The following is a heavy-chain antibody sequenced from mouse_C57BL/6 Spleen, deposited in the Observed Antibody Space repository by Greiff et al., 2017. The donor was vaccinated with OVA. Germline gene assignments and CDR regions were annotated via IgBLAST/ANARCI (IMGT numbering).Heavy chain of an antibody. Sequence: QVQLQQSGAELARPGASVKLSCTASGYTFTSYGISWVKQRTEQGLEWIGEIYPRSGNTYYNAKFKGKATLTADTSSSTAYMELRSLTSEDSAVSVGARGDDDGYAMDYWGQGTSVTVSS. V-gene: IGHV1-81*01. CDR3: ARGDDDGYAMDY. CDR1: GYTFTSYG. J-gene: IGHJ4*01. D-gene: IGHD2-4*01. CDR2: IYPRSGNT.